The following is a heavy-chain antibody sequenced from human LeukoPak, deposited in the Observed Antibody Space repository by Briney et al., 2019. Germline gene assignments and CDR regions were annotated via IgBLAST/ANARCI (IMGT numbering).Heavy chain of an antibody. J-gene: IGHJ4*02. Sequence: GGSLRLSCAASGFTLSSYAMSWVRQAPGKGLEWVSAISGSGGSTYYADPVKGRLTISRDNSKNTLYLQMNSLRAEDTAVYYCAKAPFRLAVATYSFDYWGQGTLVTVSS. CDR1: GFTLSSYA. CDR3: AKAPFRLAVATYSFDY. CDR2: ISGSGGST. D-gene: IGHD6-19*01. V-gene: IGHV3-23*01.